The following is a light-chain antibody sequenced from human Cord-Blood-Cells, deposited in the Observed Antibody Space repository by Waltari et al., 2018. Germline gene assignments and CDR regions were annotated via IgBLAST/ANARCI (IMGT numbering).Light chain of an antibody. CDR1: QCVSSSY. CDR3: QQYGSSPPLT. Sequence: DIVLTQSPGTLSLSPGEGATLSCRASQCVSSSYLAWYQQKPGQAPRLLIYGASSRATGIPDRFSGSGSGTDFTLTISRLEPEDFAVYYCQQYGSSPPLTFGGGTKVEIK. V-gene: IGKV3-20*01. J-gene: IGKJ4*01. CDR2: GAS.